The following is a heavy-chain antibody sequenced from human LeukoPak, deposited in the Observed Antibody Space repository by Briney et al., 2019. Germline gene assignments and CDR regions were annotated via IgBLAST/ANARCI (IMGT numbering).Heavy chain of an antibody. D-gene: IGHD4-17*01. J-gene: IGHJ3*02. CDR2: ISSSSSYI. CDR1: GFTFSSYS. CDR3: ARVTVRPNAFDI. Sequence: TGGSLRLSCAASGFTFSSYSMNWVRQAPGKGLEWVSSISSSSSYIYYADSVKGRFTISRDNAKNSLYLQMNSLRAEDTAVYYCARVTVRPNAFDIWGQGTMVTVSS. V-gene: IGHV3-21*01.